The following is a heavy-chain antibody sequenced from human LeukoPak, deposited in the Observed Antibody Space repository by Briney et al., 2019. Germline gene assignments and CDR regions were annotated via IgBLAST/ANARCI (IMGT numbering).Heavy chain of an antibody. CDR1: AYSISSGYY. Sequence: PSETLSLTCTVSAYSISSGYYWGWIRQPPGKGLEWIGEMNQSGTTKYNPSLEGRVTTSVDTSKNQFSLNLTSMSAADTGVYFCAMRHSSSWYRYFVGWGQGTLVTVSS. J-gene: IGHJ1*01. V-gene: IGHV4-38-2*02. D-gene: IGHD6-13*01. CDR3: AMRHSSSWYRYFVG. CDR2: MNQSGTT.